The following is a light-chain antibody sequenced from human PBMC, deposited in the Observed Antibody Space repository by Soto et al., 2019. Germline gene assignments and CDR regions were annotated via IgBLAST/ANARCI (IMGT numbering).Light chain of an antibody. Sequence: EIVMTQSPATLSVSPGERATLSCRASQSVSSKLAWYQQKPGQAPRLLIYGASTRATGIPARFSGSGSGTDFTLTISRLEPEDFAVYFCQQYNYLITFGQGTRLETK. CDR3: QQYNYLIT. J-gene: IGKJ5*01. CDR2: GAS. CDR1: QSVSSK. V-gene: IGKV3-15*01.